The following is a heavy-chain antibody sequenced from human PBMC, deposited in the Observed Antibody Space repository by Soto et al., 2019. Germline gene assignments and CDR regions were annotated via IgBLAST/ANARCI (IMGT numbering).Heavy chain of an antibody. J-gene: IGHJ6*02. Sequence: QVQLQESGPGLVKPSETLSLSCTVSGGSISSYYWSWFRQSPGKRMEWIGYVHHSWGSSYNPSLQSRVAISRDPSKSQFPLTVTSVTAPDTAVYYCARQGFGPLHGLVDVWGQGTTVTVSS. D-gene: IGHD3-10*01. CDR2: VHHSWGS. CDR3: ARQGFGPLHGLVDV. V-gene: IGHV4-59*08. CDR1: GGSISSYY.